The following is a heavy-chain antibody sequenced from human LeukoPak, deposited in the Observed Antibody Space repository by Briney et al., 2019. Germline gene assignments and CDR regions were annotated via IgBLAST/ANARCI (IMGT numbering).Heavy chain of an antibody. CDR3: ARVSNGITSGWGGSYYFDS. J-gene: IGHJ4*02. CDR2: INPNSGGT. CDR1: GGTFSSYA. Sequence: ASVKVSCKASGGTFSSYAISWVRQAPGQGLEWIGWINPNSGGTRSAQKFQGRVTMTRDTSISTSYMELSRMRFDDTAVYYCARVSNGITSGWGGSYYFDSWGQGTLVTVSS. D-gene: IGHD3-10*01. V-gene: IGHV1-2*02.